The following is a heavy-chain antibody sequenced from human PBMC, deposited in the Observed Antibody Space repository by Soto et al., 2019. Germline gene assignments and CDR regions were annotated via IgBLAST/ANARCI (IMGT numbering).Heavy chain of an antibody. CDR3: ARDRIDLGALAAAAMRYFDL. Sequence: SETLSLTCAVYGGSFSGYYWSWIRQPPGKGLEWIGQIHHTGNTNYSPSLRSRVTISVDTSKNQFSLKLSSVTAADTAVYYCARDRIDLGALAAAAMRYFDLWGRGTLVTVSP. D-gene: IGHD6-13*01. J-gene: IGHJ2*01. CDR1: GGSFSGYY. V-gene: IGHV4-34*01. CDR2: IHHTGNT.